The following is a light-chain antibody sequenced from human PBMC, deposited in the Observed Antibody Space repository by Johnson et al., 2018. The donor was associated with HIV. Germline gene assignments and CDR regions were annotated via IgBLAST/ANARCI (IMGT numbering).Light chain of an antibody. Sequence: QSILTQPPSVSAAPGQKVTISCSGSSSNIGNNYVSWYQQLPGTAPKLLIYENNKRPSGIPDRFSGSKSGTSATLDITGLQTGDEADYYCGTCDSSLGAWVFGTGTKVTVL. J-gene: IGLJ1*01. CDR2: ENN. CDR1: SSNIGNNY. V-gene: IGLV1-51*02. CDR3: GTCDSSLGAWV.